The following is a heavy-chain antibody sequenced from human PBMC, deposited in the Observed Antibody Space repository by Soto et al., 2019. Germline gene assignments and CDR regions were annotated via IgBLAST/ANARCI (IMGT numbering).Heavy chain of an antibody. J-gene: IGHJ4*02. Sequence: SETLSLTCNVSNGSISSGDYYSSWIRQPPGKGLEWIGYIYHTGSRYYNPSLRSRVAISLDMSKSHFSLKLSSVTAADTAVYFCAKIKGRTVFDHWGQGTLVTVSS. CDR3: AKIKGRTVFDH. V-gene: IGHV4-30-4*01. CDR1: NGSISSGDYY. CDR2: IYHTGSR.